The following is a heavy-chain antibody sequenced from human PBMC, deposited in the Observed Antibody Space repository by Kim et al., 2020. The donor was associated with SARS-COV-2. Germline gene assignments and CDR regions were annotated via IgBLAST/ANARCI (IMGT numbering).Heavy chain of an antibody. CDR3: VTSSGYYHDAFDI. D-gene: IGHD3-22*01. J-gene: IGHJ3*02. Sequence: CNPSRKSRVTISVDPSKNQFSLKLSAVTAADTAVYYCVTSSGYYHDAFDIWGQGTMVTVSS. V-gene: IGHV4-39*01.